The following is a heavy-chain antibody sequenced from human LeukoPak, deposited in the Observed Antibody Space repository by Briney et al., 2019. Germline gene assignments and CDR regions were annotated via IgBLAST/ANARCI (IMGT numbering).Heavy chain of an antibody. D-gene: IGHD2-21*01. CDR2: ISWNSGSI. Sequence: GGSPRLSCAASGFTFDDYAMHWVRQAPGKGLEWVSGISWNSGSIVYADSVKGGFTISRDNAKNSLYLQMNSLRAEDTALYYCAKDLTTYSIPSGPDVWGKGTPVTVSS. CDR1: GFTFDDYA. J-gene: IGHJ6*04. V-gene: IGHV3-9*01. CDR3: AKDLTTYSIPSGPDV.